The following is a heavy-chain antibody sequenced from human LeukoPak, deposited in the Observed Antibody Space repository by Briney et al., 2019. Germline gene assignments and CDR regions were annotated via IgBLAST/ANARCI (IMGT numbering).Heavy chain of an antibody. Sequence: GGSLGLSCAASGFTFNNYSMSWVRQAPGKGLEWVSAISGSGDATYYADAVKGRLSISRDNSRNTLFLQMNSLRAEDTAVYYCAKVGELGATSDYFDYWGQGTLVTVSS. CDR1: GFTFNNYS. D-gene: IGHD1-26*01. V-gene: IGHV3-23*01. CDR3: AKVGELGATSDYFDY. CDR2: ISGSGDAT. J-gene: IGHJ4*02.